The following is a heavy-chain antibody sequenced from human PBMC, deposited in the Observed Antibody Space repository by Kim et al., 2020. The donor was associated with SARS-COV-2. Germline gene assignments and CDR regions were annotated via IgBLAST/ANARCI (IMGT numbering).Heavy chain of an antibody. Sequence: SVKGRFTISRDNSKNSLYLQMNSLRAEDTAVYYCAKGSDNWNGLLPGFDPWGQGTLVTVSS. CDR3: AKGSDNWNGLLPGFDP. J-gene: IGHJ5*02. V-gene: IGHV3-9*01. D-gene: IGHD1-20*01.